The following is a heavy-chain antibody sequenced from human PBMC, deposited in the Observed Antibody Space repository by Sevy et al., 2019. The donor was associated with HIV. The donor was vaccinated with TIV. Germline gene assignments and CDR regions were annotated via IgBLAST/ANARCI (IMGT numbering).Heavy chain of an antibody. D-gene: IGHD2-8*01. V-gene: IGHV3-23*01. Sequence: GGSLRLSCAASGFTFSKYSMSWVRQPPGKGLEWVSTLSFGCGEINYADSVKGRFIISRDNSKSSVYLQMNNLRPEDTDVYYCAREGCTKPHDYWGQGTLVTISS. CDR3: AREGCTKPHDY. CDR2: LSFGCGEI. J-gene: IGHJ4*02. CDR1: GFTFSKYS.